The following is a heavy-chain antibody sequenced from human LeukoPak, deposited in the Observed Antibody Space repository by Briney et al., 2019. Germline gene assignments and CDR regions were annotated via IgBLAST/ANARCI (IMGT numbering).Heavy chain of an antibody. Sequence: TSETLSLTCSVSVGSIRSYRWSWIRQPAGKGLEWIGRIYTTGTTNYNPSLRSRVTTSVDTSKNQFSLKLSSVTAGDTAVYYCARGTYFDSLTDYSPGTFDYWGQGTLVTVSS. CDR1: VGSIRSYR. D-gene: IGHD3-9*01. CDR2: IYTTGTT. J-gene: IGHJ4*02. CDR3: ARGTYFDSLTDYSPGTFDY. V-gene: IGHV4-4*07.